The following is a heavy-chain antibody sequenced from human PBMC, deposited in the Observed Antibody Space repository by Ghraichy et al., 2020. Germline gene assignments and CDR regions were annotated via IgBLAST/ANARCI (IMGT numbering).Heavy chain of an antibody. CDR2: IRSKASGETT. CDR1: GFTFGDYA. D-gene: IGHD1-26*01. J-gene: IGHJ6*02. V-gene: IGHV3-49*03. Sequence: GGSLRLSCTASGFTFGDYAMSWFRQAPGKGLEWLGFIRSKASGETTEYAASVKGRFTISRDDSKSIACLQMRSLKTEDTAVYYCTRPNRVGANYFYYARDVWGQGTTVTV. CDR3: TRPNRVGANYFYYARDV.